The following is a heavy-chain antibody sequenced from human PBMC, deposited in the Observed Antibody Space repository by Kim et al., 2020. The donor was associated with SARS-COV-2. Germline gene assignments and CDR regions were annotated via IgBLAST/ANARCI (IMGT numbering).Heavy chain of an antibody. CDR1: GFTFSSYS. J-gene: IGHJ5*02. CDR2: ISSSSSTI. Sequence: GGSLRLSCAASGFTFSSYSMNWVRQAPGKGLEWVSYISSSSSTIYYADSVKGRFTISRDNAKNSLYLQMNSLRDEDTAVYYCAVLRGGYDFWSGYDNWFDPWGQGTLVTVSS. CDR3: AVLRGGYDFWSGYDNWFDP. V-gene: IGHV3-48*02. D-gene: IGHD3-3*01.